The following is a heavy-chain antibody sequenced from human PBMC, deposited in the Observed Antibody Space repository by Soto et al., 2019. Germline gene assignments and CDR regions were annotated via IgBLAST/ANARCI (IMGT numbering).Heavy chain of an antibody. CDR2: IYFRGNT. D-gene: IGHD3-9*01. CDR1: GDYIKSDECY. CDR3: ARLEGLATISYYFDF. J-gene: IGHJ4*02. V-gene: IGHV4-39*01. Sequence: PSETLCLTCSVSGDYIKSDECYWGWIRQPPGKGLEWIGSIYFRGNTYYNPSLQTRVTISLDKSKGQFSLKLNSVTAADSAVYFCARLEGLATISYYFDFWGQGALVTVSS.